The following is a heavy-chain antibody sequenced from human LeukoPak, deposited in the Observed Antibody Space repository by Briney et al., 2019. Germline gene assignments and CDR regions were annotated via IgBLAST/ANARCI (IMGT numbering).Heavy chain of an antibody. CDR3: ASNYDILTGYYSYFDY. Sequence: PGGSLRLSCAASGFTVSSNYMSWVRQAPGKGLEWVSVIYSGGSTYYADSVKGRFTISRHNSKNTLYLQMNSLRAEDTAVYYCASNYDILTGYYSYFDYWGQGTLVTVSS. D-gene: IGHD3-9*01. J-gene: IGHJ4*02. CDR2: IYSGGST. V-gene: IGHV3-53*04. CDR1: GFTVSSNY.